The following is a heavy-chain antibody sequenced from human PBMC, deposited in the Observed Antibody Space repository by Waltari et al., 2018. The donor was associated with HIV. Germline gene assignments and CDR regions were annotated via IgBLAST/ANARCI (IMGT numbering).Heavy chain of an antibody. Sequence: QVQLQESGPGLVKPSQTLSLTCTVSGGSISSGSYYWSWIRQPAGKGLEWIGRIYTSGSTNYNPSLKSRVTISVDTSKNQFSLKLSSVTAADTAVYYCAREGIAESGWGQGTLVTVSS. J-gene: IGHJ4*02. CDR1: GGSISSGSYY. D-gene: IGHD6-13*01. CDR3: AREGIAESG. V-gene: IGHV4-61*02. CDR2: IYTSGST.